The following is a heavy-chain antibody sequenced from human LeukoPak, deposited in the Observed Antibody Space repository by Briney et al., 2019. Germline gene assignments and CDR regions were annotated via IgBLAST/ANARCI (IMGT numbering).Heavy chain of an antibody. V-gene: IGHV5-51*01. Sequence: GESLKISCKGSGYSFTSYWIGWVRQMPGKGLEWMGIIYPGDSDTRYSPSFQGQVTISADKSISTAYLQWSSLKASDTAMYYCARHGFQDSSSWAPYYYGTDVWGQGTTVTVSS. J-gene: IGHJ6*02. CDR1: GYSFTSYW. D-gene: IGHD6-13*01. CDR3: ARHGFQDSSSWAPYYYGTDV. CDR2: IYPGDSDT.